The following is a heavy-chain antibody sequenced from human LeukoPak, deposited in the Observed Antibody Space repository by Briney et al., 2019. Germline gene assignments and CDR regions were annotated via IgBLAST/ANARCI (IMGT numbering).Heavy chain of an antibody. CDR3: VISQVATVTAY. CDR2: IYYSGST. V-gene: IGHV4-39*01. D-gene: IGHD2-21*02. CDR1: DSIFSSNGKN. Sequence: AETLRLSCAASDSIFSSNGKNWVRIRQPPGKGLEWIGSIYYSGSTYYNPSLKSRVTISVDTSKNQFSLKLSSVTAADTALYYCVISQVATVTAYWSQATLVTVSS. J-gene: IGHJ4*02.